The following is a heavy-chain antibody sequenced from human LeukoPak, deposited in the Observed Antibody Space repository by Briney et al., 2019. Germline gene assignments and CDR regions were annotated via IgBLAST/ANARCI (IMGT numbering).Heavy chain of an antibody. D-gene: IGHD3-22*01. CDR3: ARGGPNYYDSSGRFRHFDY. J-gene: IGHJ4*02. V-gene: IGHV1-69*05. CDR2: IIPIFGTA. Sequence: SVKVSCKASGGTFSSYAISWVRQAPGQGLEWMGGIIPIFGTANYAQKFQGRVTITTDESTSTAYMELSSLRSEGTAVYYCARGGPNYYDSSGRFRHFDYWGQGTLVTVSS. CDR1: GGTFSSYA.